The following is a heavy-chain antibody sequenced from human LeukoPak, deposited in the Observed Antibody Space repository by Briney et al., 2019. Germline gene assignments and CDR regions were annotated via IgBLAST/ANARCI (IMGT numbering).Heavy chain of an antibody. Sequence: GGSLRLSCGASGFTFSSYAMSWVRQAPGEGLEWVSVSRGSGGSTYYADSVKGRFTISRDNSKNTLSLQMSSLRAEDTAVYYCAEDSSSGWYGELDSWGQGTLVTVSS. CDR3: AEDSSSGWYGELDS. CDR2: SRGSGGST. V-gene: IGHV3-23*01. D-gene: IGHD6-19*01. J-gene: IGHJ4*02. CDR1: GFTFSSYA.